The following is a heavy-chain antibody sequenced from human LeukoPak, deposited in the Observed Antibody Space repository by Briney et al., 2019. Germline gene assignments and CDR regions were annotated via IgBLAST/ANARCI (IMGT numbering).Heavy chain of an antibody. CDR1: GFIFSSYA. V-gene: IGHV3-23*01. Sequence: GGSLRLSCAASGFIFSSYAISWVRQAPGKGLEWVSGIRTSGDTFYADSVKGRFTISRDISKNTVYLQMNSLRAEDSAVYYCATLSYDVWTGINWFDPWGLGTLVTVSS. J-gene: IGHJ5*02. D-gene: IGHD3-3*01. CDR3: ATLSYDVWTGINWFDP. CDR2: IRTSGDT.